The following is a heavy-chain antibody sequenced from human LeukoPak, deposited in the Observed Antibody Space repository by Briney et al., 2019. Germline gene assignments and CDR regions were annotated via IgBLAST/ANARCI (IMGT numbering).Heavy chain of an antibody. Sequence: SVKVSCKASGGTFSSYAISWVRQAPGQGLEWMGRINPILGIANYAQKFQGRVTITADKSTSTAYMELSSLRSEDTAVYYCARDSSGFDYWGQGTLVTVSS. J-gene: IGHJ4*02. V-gene: IGHV1-69*04. D-gene: IGHD6-19*01. CDR3: ARDSSGFDY. CDR2: INPILGIA. CDR1: GGTFSSYA.